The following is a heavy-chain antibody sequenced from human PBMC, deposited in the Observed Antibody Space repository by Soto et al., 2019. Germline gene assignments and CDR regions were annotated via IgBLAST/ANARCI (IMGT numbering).Heavy chain of an antibody. CDR3: ARLITFGGVIAENY. Sequence: WSLRLSCAASGFTVSSNYMSWVRQAPGKGLEWVSVIYSGGSTYYADSVKGRFTISRDNSKNTLYLQMNSLRAEDTAVYYCARLITFGGVIAENYWGQGTLVTVSS. CDR2: IYSGGST. V-gene: IGHV3-53*01. CDR1: GFTVSSNY. J-gene: IGHJ4*02. D-gene: IGHD3-16*02.